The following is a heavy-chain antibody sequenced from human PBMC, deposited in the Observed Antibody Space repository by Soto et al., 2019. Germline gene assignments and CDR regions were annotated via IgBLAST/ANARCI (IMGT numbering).Heavy chain of an antibody. CDR1: GGSISSDDYY. D-gene: IGHD3-22*01. CDR2: ISYSGST. J-gene: IGHJ3*02. V-gene: IGHV4-31*03. Sequence: QVQLQESGPGLVKPSQTLSLTCTVSGGSISSDDYYWNWIRQHPGKGLEWIGKISYSGSTYYKPSLKSRVTISIDTSKNQFSLTLSSVTAADTAXYXXXXXXXXSMIVVDNDAFDMWGQGTLVTVSS. CDR3: XXXXXXSMIVVDNDAFDM.